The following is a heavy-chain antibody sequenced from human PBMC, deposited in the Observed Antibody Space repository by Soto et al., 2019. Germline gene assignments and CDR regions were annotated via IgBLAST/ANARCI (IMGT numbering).Heavy chain of an antibody. V-gene: IGHV3-23*01. J-gene: IGHJ4*02. Sequence: GGSLRLSCAASGFTFSSYAMNWVRQAPGKGLEWVSTIRTSVGDTYYAASVKGRFTISRDNSKSTVYLHLNSLRAEDTAIYYCAKDPTYDYGYFDSWGQGNLVTVSS. D-gene: IGHD4-17*01. CDR3: AKDPTYDYGYFDS. CDR2: IRTSVGDT. CDR1: GFTFSSYA.